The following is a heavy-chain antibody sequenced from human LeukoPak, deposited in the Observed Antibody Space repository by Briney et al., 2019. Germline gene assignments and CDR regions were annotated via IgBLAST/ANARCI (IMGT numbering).Heavy chain of an antibody. CDR3: AKDKRGGSDYVYFDY. D-gene: IGHD4-17*01. Sequence: GGSLRLSCAASGFTFSDYAVSWVRQAPGKGLEWVSTISGGGDYTRYADSVQGRFTVSRDNSKNTLYLQMTSLRVEDTAVYYCAKDKRGGSDYVYFDYWGQGTLVTVSS. J-gene: IGHJ4*02. CDR2: ISGGGDYT. CDR1: GFTFSDYA. V-gene: IGHV3-23*01.